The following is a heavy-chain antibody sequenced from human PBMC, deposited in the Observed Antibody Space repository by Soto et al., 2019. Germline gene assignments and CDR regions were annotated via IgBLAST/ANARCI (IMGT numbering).Heavy chain of an antibody. CDR2: VVPVYGAV. J-gene: IGHJ5*02. D-gene: IGHD2-15*01. CDR1: GGIFSNFA. CDR3: AKEGGGYP. V-gene: IGHV1-69*18. Sequence: HAQLVQSGAELRKPGSSVKVSCKASGGIFSNFAFSWVRQAPGQGLEWVGTVVPVYGAVHYAHQFQGRVTITADESTTTTYMEMSGLRSEDTAVYYCAKEGGGYPWGQGTLVTVSS.